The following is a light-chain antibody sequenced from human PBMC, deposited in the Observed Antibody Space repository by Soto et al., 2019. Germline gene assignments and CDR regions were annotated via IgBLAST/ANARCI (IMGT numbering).Light chain of an antibody. V-gene: IGKV3-11*01. CDR2: NAS. CDR3: QQRSDWEFT. CDR1: ESVRSY. Sequence: EIVLTQSPGTLSLSPGERATLSCMASESVRSYLAWYQQKPGQAPRLLIYNASKRATGIPARFSGSGSGTDFTLTVSSLEPEDFAIYYCQQRSDWEFTFGPGTRVDIK. J-gene: IGKJ3*01.